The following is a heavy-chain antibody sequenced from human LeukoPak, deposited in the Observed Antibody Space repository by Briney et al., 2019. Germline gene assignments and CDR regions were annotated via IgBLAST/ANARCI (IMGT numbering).Heavy chain of an antibody. CDR1: GFTFRSHG. D-gene: IGHD2-15*01. CDR2: ISYDGSNK. V-gene: IGHV3-30*19. CDR3: ARSSRHCSGGSCYPEYFQH. J-gene: IGHJ1*01. Sequence: QPGKSLRLSCATSGFTFRSHGMHWVRQAPGKGLEWVAVISYDGSNKYYADSVKGRFTISRDNSKNTLYLQMNSLRADDTAVYFCARSSRHCSGGSCYPEYFQHWGQGTLVTVSS.